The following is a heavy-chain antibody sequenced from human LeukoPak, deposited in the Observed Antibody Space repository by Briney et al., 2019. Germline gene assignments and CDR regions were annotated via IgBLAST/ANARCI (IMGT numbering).Heavy chain of an antibody. Sequence: GGSLRLSCAASGFTFSTYAMSRVRQAPGKGLEWVSGISGSGGTTYSADSVKGRFTISRDNSKNTLYLQMNSLRAEDTAVYYCAKNNSYDSSAIDYWGQGSLVTVSS. CDR2: ISGSGGTT. J-gene: IGHJ4*02. CDR1: GFTFSTYA. V-gene: IGHV3-23*01. CDR3: AKNNSYDSSAIDY. D-gene: IGHD3-22*01.